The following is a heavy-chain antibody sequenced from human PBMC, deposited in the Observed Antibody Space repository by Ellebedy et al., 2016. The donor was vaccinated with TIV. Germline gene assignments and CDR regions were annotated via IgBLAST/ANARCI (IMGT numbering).Heavy chain of an antibody. J-gene: IGHJ5*02. Sequence: ASVKVSXXVSGYTLTELSMHWVRQTPGKGLEWMGGFDPEDGETIYAQKFQGRVTMTEDTSTDTAYMELSSLRSEDTAVYYCATIAFGSGSYYPIDPWGQGTLVTVSS. CDR1: GYTLTELS. V-gene: IGHV1-24*01. CDR2: FDPEDGET. CDR3: ATIAFGSGSYYPIDP. D-gene: IGHD3-10*01.